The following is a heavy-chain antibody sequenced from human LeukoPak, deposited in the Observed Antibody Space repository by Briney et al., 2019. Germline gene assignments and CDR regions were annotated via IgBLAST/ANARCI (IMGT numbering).Heavy chain of an antibody. V-gene: IGHV3-30*18. CDR3: AKDPVAVGGNNYYRMDV. D-gene: IGHD6-19*01. CDR1: GFTFSRYG. CDR2: ISSDGTNK. Sequence: GGSLRLSCAASGFTFSRYGMYWVRQAPGKGLEWVAAISSDGTNKYYADSVKGRFTISRDNSKNTLYLQMNSLRAEDTAVYYCAKDPVAVGGNNYYRMDVWGQGTTVSVSS. J-gene: IGHJ6*02.